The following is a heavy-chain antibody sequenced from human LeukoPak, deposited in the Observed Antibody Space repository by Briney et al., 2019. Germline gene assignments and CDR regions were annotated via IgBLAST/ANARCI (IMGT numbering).Heavy chain of an antibody. J-gene: IGHJ6*03. CDR1: GGSISSYY. CDR3: ARGADYYYYYMDV. Sequence: PSETLSLTCTASGGSISSYYWSWIRQPPGKGLEWIGYIYYSGSTNNNPSLKSRVTISVDTSKNQFSLKLSSVTAADTAVYYCARGADYYYYYMDVWGKGTTVTVSS. V-gene: IGHV4-59*01. CDR2: IYYSGST.